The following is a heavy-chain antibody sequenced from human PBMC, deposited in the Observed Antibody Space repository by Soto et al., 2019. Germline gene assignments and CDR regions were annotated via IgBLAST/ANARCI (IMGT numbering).Heavy chain of an antibody. CDR3: AKWDGYGDH. J-gene: IGHJ5*02. CDR1: GFSFSSYS. D-gene: IGHD5-18*01. V-gene: IGHV3-23*01. Sequence: GGSLRLSCAASGFSFSSYSFTWVRQAPGKGLEWVAGISIGGDKTWHADSVKGRFTISRDNSKNTVYLQMKSLRVDDTAVYYCAKWDGYGDHWGQGTLVTVSS. CDR2: ISIGGDKT.